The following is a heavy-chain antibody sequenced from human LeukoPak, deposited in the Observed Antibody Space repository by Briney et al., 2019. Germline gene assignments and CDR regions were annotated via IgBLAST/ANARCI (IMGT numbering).Heavy chain of an antibody. CDR3: AREGTAGTNLNWFDP. CDR1: GGSISSYY. D-gene: IGHD1-1*01. V-gene: IGHV4-59*01. CDR2: ISYSGST. J-gene: IGHJ5*02. Sequence: SETLSLTCTVSGGSISSYYWSWIRQPPGKGLQWIGYISYSGSTNFNPSLKSRVTISVDTSKNQFSLKLSSVTAADTAVYYCAREGTAGTNLNWFDPWGQGTLVTVSS.